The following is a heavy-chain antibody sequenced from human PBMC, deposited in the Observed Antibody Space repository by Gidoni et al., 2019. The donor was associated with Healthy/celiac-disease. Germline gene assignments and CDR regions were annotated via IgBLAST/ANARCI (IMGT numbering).Heavy chain of an antibody. V-gene: IGHV1-58*01. J-gene: IGHJ4*02. CDR3: AAHDYGDPTFDY. D-gene: IGHD4-17*01. Sequence: QMPLVQSGPEVKKPGPSVQVSCKASGFTFTSSAVQWVRQARGQRLERIGWIVVGSGNTNYAQKFQERVTITRDMSTSTAYMELSSLRSEDTAVYYCAAHDYGDPTFDYWGQVTLVTVSS. CDR1: GFTFTSSA. CDR2: IVVGSGNT.